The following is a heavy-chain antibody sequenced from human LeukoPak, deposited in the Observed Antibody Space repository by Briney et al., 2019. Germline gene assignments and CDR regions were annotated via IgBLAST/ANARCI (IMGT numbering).Heavy chain of an antibody. CDR3: ARDPYSGLDAFDI. CDR1: GFTFSSYA. CDR2: ISGSGDTT. J-gene: IGHJ3*02. V-gene: IGHV3-23*01. D-gene: IGHD4-23*01. Sequence: QPGGSLRLSCAASGFTFSSYAMSWVRQAPGKGLEWVSTISGSGDTTYYADSVKGRFTISRDNSKNTLYLQMNSLRAEDTAVYYCARDPYSGLDAFDIWGQGTMVTVSS.